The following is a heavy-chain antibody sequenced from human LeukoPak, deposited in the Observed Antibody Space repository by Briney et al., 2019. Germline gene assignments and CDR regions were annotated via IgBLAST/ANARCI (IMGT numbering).Heavy chain of an antibody. D-gene: IGHD2-8*02. CDR1: GYTFSSYD. CDR3: ARLSETPAFYPGGRYLYLAY. J-gene: IGHJ4*02. Sequence: GASVKVSCKASGYTFSSYDINWVRQATGQGLEWMGWMNPPTGNTGYAQKFQGRVTMTRDTSTSTAYMELSSLKSEDTAVYYCARLSETPAFYPGGRYLYLAYWGQGAQVTVSS. V-gene: IGHV1-8*01. CDR2: MNPPTGNT.